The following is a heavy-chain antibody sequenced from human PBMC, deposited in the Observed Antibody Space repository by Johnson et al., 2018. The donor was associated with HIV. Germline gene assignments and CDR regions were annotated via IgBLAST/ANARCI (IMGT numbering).Heavy chain of an antibody. Sequence: VQLVESGGGVVRPGGSLRLSCAASGFTFDDYGMSWVRQAPGKGLEWVSGINWNGGSTGYEDSVKGRFTISRDNSKNTLYLQMNSLRAEDTAVYYCAKVYSSGWFFDIWGQGTMVTVSS. J-gene: IGHJ3*02. CDR3: AKVYSSGWFFDI. V-gene: IGHV3-20*04. CDR1: GFTFDDYG. CDR2: INWNGGST. D-gene: IGHD6-19*01.